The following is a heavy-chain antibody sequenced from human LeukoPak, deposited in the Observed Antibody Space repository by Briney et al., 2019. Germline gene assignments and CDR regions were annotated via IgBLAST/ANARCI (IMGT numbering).Heavy chain of an antibody. CDR2: IYYSGRT. D-gene: IGHD3-22*01. V-gene: IGHV4-39*01. Sequence: SETLSLTCTVSGGSISSSSYHWGWIRQPPGKGLEWLGSIYYSGRTYYNPSLKSRVTISVDTSKKQFSLKLSSVTAADTAVYYCARRRDYYDSSGYAFDYWGQGTLVSVSS. J-gene: IGHJ4*02. CDR3: ARRRDYYDSSGYAFDY. CDR1: GGSISSSSYH.